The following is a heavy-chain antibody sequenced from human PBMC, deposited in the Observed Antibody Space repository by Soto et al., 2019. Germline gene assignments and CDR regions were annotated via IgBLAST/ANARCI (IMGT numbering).Heavy chain of an antibody. V-gene: IGHV1-69*01. Sequence: HVQLVQSGAEVKKPGSSVKVSCKASGDTFSNYAISWVRQAPGQGLEWMGGIIPIFRTTDYAQNFQGRVTITADESTSTAYMALGSMGAEDTAVYCWARDMIPAAPAYKYYAMDVWGQGTPVTVSS. D-gene: IGHD2-2*01. CDR3: ARDMIPAAPAYKYYAMDV. CDR2: IIPIFRTT. CDR1: GDTFSNYA. J-gene: IGHJ6*02.